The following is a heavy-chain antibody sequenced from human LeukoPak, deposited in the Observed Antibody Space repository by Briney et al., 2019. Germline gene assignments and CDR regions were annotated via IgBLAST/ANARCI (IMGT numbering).Heavy chain of an antibody. J-gene: IGHJ4*02. CDR1: GLTFSRYA. V-gene: IGHV3-23*01. CDR2: ISESGSGT. Sequence: GGSLRLSCAVSGLTFSRYAMSWVRQAPGKGLEWVSAISESGSGTYYADSVKGRFTASRDNSKDTLSLQMNSLRAEDTAVYYCAKDIAQGYTFGSIEQDYWGQGTLVTVSS. CDR3: AKDIAQGYTFGSIEQDY. D-gene: IGHD5-18*01.